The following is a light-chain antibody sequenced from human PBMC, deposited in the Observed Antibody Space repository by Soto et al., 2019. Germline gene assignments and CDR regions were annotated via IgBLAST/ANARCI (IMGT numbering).Light chain of an antibody. Sequence: DIQMTQSPSXLSGSVGXRVTITXRASQTXXSWLAWYQQKPGKAPKLLIYKASTLKSGVQSRFSGSGSGTEFTLTISSLQPDDFATYYCQHYNSYSEAFGQGTKVELK. J-gene: IGKJ1*01. CDR2: KAS. CDR3: QHYNSYSEA. V-gene: IGKV1-5*03. CDR1: QTXXSW.